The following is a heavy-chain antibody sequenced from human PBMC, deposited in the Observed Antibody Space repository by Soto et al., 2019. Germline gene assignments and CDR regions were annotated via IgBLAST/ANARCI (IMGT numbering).Heavy chain of an antibody. CDR3: ARAVVVVAATLSYYYYGMDV. CDR2: IYYSGST. CDR1: GGSISSGGYY. J-gene: IGHJ6*02. D-gene: IGHD2-15*01. V-gene: IGHV4-31*03. Sequence: TLSLTCTVSGGSISSGGYYWSWIRQHPGKGLEWIGYIYYSGSTYYNPSLKSRVTISVDTSKNQFSLKLSSVTAADTAVYYCARAVVVVAATLSYYYYGMDVWGQGTTVTVSS.